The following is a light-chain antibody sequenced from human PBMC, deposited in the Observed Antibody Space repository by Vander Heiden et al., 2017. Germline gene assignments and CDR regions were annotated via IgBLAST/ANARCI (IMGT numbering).Light chain of an antibody. J-gene: IGLJ3*02. V-gene: IGLV3-1*01. CDR3: QAWDSSTGV. Sequence: SYQLTQPPLVSVSPGQTPSITCTGDNLGVKYSCWDQPKPSPYPVQVSYQDSKRPSGIHDLFSGSNTGNAATLTISGTQDMDEADYYGQAWDSSTGVFGGGTKLTVL. CDR2: QDS. CDR1: NLGVKY.